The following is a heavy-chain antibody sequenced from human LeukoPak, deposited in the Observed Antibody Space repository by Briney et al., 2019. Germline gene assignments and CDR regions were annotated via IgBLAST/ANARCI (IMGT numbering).Heavy chain of an antibody. Sequence: PSETLSFTCTVSGGSVSSGSYYWSWLRQPPGKGLEWIGYIYYSGSTNYNPSLKSRGTISVDTSKNQFSLKLSSVTAADTAVYYCARDTYYYDTSGYYLEGRYFQHWGQGTLVTVSS. J-gene: IGHJ1*01. V-gene: IGHV4-61*01. D-gene: IGHD3-22*01. CDR3: ARDTYYYDTSGYYLEGRYFQH. CDR1: GGSVSSGSYY. CDR2: IYYSGST.